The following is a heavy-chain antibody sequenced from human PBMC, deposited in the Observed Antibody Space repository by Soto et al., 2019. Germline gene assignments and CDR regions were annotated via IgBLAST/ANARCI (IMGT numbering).Heavy chain of an antibody. J-gene: IGHJ5*02. V-gene: IGHV4-59*01. CDR2: IYYSGST. CDR3: ARDYNQNWFDP. CDR1: GGSISSYY. Sequence: PSETLSLTCTVSGGSISSYYWSWIRQPPGKGLEWIGYIYYSGSTNYNPSLKSRVTISVDTSKNQFSLKLSSVTAADTAVYYCARDYNQNWFDPWGQGTLVTVSS. D-gene: IGHD1-1*01.